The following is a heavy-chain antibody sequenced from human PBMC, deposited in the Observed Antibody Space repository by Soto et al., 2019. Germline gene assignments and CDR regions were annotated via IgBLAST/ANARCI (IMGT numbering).Heavy chain of an antibody. V-gene: IGHV4-59*01. J-gene: IGHJ4*02. CDR1: GDSISSYY. D-gene: IGHD2-2*02. CDR2: IYFTGST. CDR3: ARGSCSGASCYMGDY. Sequence: QVRLQESGPGLVEPSETLSLTCTVSGDSISSYYWSWIRQPPGKGLEWIGYIYFTGSTNYNPSLKSRVTISVDTSKNQFSLKLISVTAADTAVYYCARGSCSGASCYMGDYWGQGTLVTVSS.